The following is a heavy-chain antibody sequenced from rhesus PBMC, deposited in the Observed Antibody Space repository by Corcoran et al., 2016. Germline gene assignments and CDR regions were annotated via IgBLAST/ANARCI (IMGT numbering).Heavy chain of an antibody. Sequence: EVQLVESGGGLVQPGGSLRLSCAASGFTFSSYWMYWVSQAPGKGLDWVSRINSDGSSTRYAASVKGRFTISRENAKNSLYLQMRSLRAEDTAVYYCAAAIAAAGTGIDYWGQGVLVTVSS. V-gene: IGHV3-119*01. D-gene: IGHD6-25*01. J-gene: IGHJ4*01. CDR2: INSDGSST. CDR3: AAAIAAAGTGIDY. CDR1: GFTFSSYW.